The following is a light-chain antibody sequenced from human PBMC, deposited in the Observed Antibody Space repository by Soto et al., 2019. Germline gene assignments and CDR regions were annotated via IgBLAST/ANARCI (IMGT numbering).Light chain of an antibody. J-gene: IGKJ5*01. Sequence: DIQMTQSPPTLSASVGDRVTITCRASQSISTWLAWYQQKPGKAPKLLIYSASDLESGVPSRFSGSGFGTEFTLTISSLQPEDFATYYCLQHNSYPLTFGQGTRLEIK. V-gene: IGKV1-5*03. CDR2: SAS. CDR3: LQHNSYPLT. CDR1: QSISTW.